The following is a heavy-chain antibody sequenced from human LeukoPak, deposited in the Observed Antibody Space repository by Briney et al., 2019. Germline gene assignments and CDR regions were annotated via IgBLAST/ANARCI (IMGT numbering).Heavy chain of an antibody. Sequence: GGSLRLSCAASGFTFSSYAMSWVRQAPGKGLEWVSAISGSGGSTYYADSVKGRFTISRDNSKNTLYLQMNSLGAEDTAVYYCAKVSYSGYDSDYWGQGTLVTVSS. V-gene: IGHV3-23*01. D-gene: IGHD5-12*01. CDR3: AKVSYSGYDSDY. CDR1: GFTFSSYA. CDR2: ISGSGGST. J-gene: IGHJ4*02.